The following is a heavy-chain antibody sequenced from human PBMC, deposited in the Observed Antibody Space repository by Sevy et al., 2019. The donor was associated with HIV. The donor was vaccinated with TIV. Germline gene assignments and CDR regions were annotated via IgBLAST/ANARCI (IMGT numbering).Heavy chain of an antibody. CDR1: GFSISTHA. CDR3: AAGDTAFLADLDF. CDR2: IRATDGST. J-gene: IGHJ4*02. D-gene: IGHD5-18*01. V-gene: IGHV3-23*01. Sequence: GGSLRLSCGASGFSISTHAMNWVRQAPGRRLEWISGIRATDGSTHYADSVKGRFTISRDNSKNTVHLQMNSLRAEDTALYYCAAGDTAFLADLDFSGQGTLVTVSS.